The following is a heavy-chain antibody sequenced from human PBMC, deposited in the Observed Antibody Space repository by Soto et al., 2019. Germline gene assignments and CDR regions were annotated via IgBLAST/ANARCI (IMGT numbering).Heavy chain of an antibody. J-gene: IGHJ4*02. Sequence: QVQLQQGGAGLLKPSETLSLTCAVYGGSFSGYYWSWIRQPPGNGLEWFGEINHSGSTNYNPSLNRRVALSVDLSNDQLSLTLGSVTAADTAVYYCARSGPGFGELHSAMGFTFDYWGQGTLVTVSS. D-gene: IGHD3-10*01. CDR1: GGSFSGYY. CDR2: INHSGST. CDR3: ARSGPGFGELHSAMGFTFDY. V-gene: IGHV4-34*01.